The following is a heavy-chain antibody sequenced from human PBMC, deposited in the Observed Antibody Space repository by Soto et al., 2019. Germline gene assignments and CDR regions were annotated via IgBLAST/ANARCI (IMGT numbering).Heavy chain of an antibody. CDR1: GGSFSGYY. D-gene: IGHD6-6*01. V-gene: IGHV4-34*01. CDR3: ARGPEYSSSSPPDYYYYMDV. CDR2: INHSGST. Sequence: PSETLSLTCAVYGGSFSGYYWSWIRQPPGKGLDWIGEINHSGSTNYNPSFKSRVTISVDTSKNQFSLKLSSVTAADTAVYYCARGPEYSSSSPPDYYYYMDVWGKGTTVTVSS. J-gene: IGHJ6*03.